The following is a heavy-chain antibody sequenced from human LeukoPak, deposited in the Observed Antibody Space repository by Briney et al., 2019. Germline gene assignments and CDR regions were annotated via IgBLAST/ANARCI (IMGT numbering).Heavy chain of an antibody. V-gene: IGHV3-33*01. D-gene: IGHD3-10*01. J-gene: IGHJ4*02. Sequence: GRSLRLSCAASGFTFSSYGMHWVRQAPGKGLEWVAVIWYDGSNEYYADSVRGRFTISRDNSKNTLYLQMNSLRAEDTAVYYCARDHWTTLEYGSGSYSYYFDYWGQGALVTVSS. CDR3: ARDHWTTLEYGSGSYSYYFDY. CDR2: IWYDGSNE. CDR1: GFTFSSYG.